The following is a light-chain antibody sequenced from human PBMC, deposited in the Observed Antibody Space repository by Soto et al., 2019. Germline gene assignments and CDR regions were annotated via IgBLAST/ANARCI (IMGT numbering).Light chain of an antibody. J-gene: IGLJ2*01. CDR2: ELS. Sequence: QSALTQPPSASGSRGQSVTISCTGISSDVDDYKYVSWYQQHPGKAPKLIIYELSQPSGVPDRFSGSKSGNAASLTVSGLQADDEADYYCSSYAGSNNLHVVFGGGTKLTVL. CDR1: SSDVDDYKY. V-gene: IGLV2-8*01. CDR3: SSYAGSNNLHVV.